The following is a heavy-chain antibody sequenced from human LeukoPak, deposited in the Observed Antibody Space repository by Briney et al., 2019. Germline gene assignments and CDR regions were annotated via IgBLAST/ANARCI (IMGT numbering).Heavy chain of an antibody. J-gene: IGHJ3*01. D-gene: IGHD1-1*01. CDR2: INRSGTT. CDR1: GGSISSYY. Sequence: PSETLSLTCTVSGGSISSYYWSWIRQTPGKGLEWIGEINRSGTTNYNPSLASRVTMSVDTSKSQVSLTLRSVTAADTAIFYCARGRFGNPLQLQPRRPFDLWGQGTAVIVSS. V-gene: IGHV4-34*01. CDR3: ARGRFGNPLQLQPRRPFDL.